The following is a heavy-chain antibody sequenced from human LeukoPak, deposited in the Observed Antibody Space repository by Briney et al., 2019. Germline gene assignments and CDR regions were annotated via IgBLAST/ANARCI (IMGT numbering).Heavy chain of an antibody. Sequence: ASVKVSCKASGYTFTGYYMHWVRQAPGQGLEWMGWINPNSGGTNYAQKFQGRVTMTRDTSISTAYMELSRLRSDDTSVYYCARVRRELPLDAFDIWGQGTMVTVSS. CDR3: ARVRRELPLDAFDI. CDR2: INPNSGGT. V-gene: IGHV1-2*02. J-gene: IGHJ3*02. CDR1: GYTFTGYY. D-gene: IGHD1-26*01.